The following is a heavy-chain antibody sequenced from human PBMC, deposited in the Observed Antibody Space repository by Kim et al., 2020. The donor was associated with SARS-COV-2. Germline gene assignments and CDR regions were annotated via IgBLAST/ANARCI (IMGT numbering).Heavy chain of an antibody. Sequence: YADSVKGRFTISRDNYKNTLYLQMNSLRAEDTAVYYCAKLGVAATPNFDYWGQGTLVTVSS. CDR3: AKLGVAATPNFDY. D-gene: IGHD2-15*01. J-gene: IGHJ4*02. V-gene: IGHV3-23*01.